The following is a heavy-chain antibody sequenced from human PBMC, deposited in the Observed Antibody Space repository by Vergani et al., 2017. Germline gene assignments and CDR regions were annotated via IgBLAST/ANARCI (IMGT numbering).Heavy chain of an antibody. CDR3: ARTRSPIAMIRQYEQ. CDR1: GFDFTNSA. J-gene: IGHJ4*02. Sequence: VQLVESGGGVVKPGGSLTISCATSGFDFTNSAMSWIRQAPGRGLQWVSSITRGSKSIYYADSVKGRFTITRDDVKKSLLLRMNNLKVDDTAIYYCARTRSPIAMIRQYEQWGQGTLVTVSS. V-gene: IGHV3-21*01. D-gene: IGHD5-18*01. CDR2: ITRGSKSI.